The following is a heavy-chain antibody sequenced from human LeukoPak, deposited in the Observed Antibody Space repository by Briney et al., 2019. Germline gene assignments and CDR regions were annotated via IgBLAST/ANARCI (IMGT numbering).Heavy chain of an antibody. V-gene: IGHV5-51*01. CDR1: GYSFSSYW. Sequence: GESLKISCPGSGYSFSSYWIHWVRQMPRKGLESMGIIHPGNSENTYSPSFQGQVTMSVDKSINTAYLQWSSLKASETAMYYCGRRLSSIAASAANDYWGQGTLVTVSS. D-gene: IGHD6-13*01. CDR2: IHPGNSEN. J-gene: IGHJ4*02. CDR3: GRRLSSIAASAANDY.